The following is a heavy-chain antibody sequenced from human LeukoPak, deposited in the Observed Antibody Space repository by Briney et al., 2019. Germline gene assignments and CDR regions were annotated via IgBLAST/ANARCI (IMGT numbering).Heavy chain of an antibody. J-gene: IGHJ4*02. D-gene: IGHD4-17*01. CDR1: GFTFSSYA. CDR3: ARVLQYGDYGGFGY. CDR2: IRYDGSSK. V-gene: IGHV3-30*04. Sequence: GRSLRLSCAASGFTFSSYAMHWVRQAPGKGLEWLAVIRYDGSSKYYAESVKGRFTISRDNSKNTLYLQMNRLRAVDTAVYYCARVLQYGDYGGFGYWGQGTLVTVSS.